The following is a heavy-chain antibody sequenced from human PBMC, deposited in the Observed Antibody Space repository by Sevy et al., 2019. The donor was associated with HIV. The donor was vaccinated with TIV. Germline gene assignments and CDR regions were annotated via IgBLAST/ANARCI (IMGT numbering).Heavy chain of an antibody. Sequence: SETLSLTCAVSGYSISSGYYWGWIRQPPGKGLEWIGSIYHSGSTYYNPSLKSRVTISVDTSKNQFSLKLSSVTAADTAVYYCARIYDSSGQFDYWGQGILVTVSS. V-gene: IGHV4-38-2*01. D-gene: IGHD3-22*01. CDR2: IYHSGST. CDR3: ARIYDSSGQFDY. CDR1: GYSISSGYY. J-gene: IGHJ4*02.